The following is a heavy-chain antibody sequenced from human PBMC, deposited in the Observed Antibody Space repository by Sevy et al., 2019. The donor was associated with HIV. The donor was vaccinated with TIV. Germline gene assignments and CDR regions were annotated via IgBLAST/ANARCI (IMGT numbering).Heavy chain of an antibody. V-gene: IGHV3-15*01. J-gene: IGHJ6*02. D-gene: IGHD3-10*01. CDR3: RWFGAFYFYGMDV. Sequence: GGSLRLSCAASGFTFSDAWMTWVRQAPGKGLEWVGRIKTKADGGTTDYAAPVKGRFTISRDDSKNTVYLQMNSMETEDTAGYYCRWFGAFYFYGMDVWGHGTTVTVSS. CDR1: GFTFSDAW. CDR2: IKTKADGGTT.